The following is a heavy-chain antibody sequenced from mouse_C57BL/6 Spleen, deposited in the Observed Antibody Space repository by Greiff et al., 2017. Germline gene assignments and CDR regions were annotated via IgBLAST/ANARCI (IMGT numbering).Heavy chain of an antibody. D-gene: IGHD2-4*01. Sequence: QVQLQQSGPELVKPGASVKISCKASGYTFTDYYINWVKQRPGQGLEWIGWIFPGSGSTYYNEKFKGKATLTVDKSSSTAYMLLSSLTSEDSAVYFCARRGSIYYDYDEGYYFDYWGQGTTLTVSS. CDR3: ARRGSIYYDYDEGYYFDY. CDR2: IFPGSGST. CDR1: GYTFTDYY. J-gene: IGHJ2*01. V-gene: IGHV1-75*01.